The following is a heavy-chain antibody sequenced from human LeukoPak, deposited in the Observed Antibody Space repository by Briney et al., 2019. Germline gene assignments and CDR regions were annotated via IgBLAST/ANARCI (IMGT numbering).Heavy chain of an antibody. J-gene: IGHJ4*02. V-gene: IGHV3-23*01. CDR1: GITFNNFG. CDR3: AKVISSYSGYDSY. Sequence: GGSLRLSCAASGITFNNFGMSWVRRAPGKGLEGVSSISNGGHHTYYADSVRGRFTISRDNSKNTLYLQMDSLRAEDTAVYFCAKVISSYSGYDSYWGQGTLVTVSS. CDR2: ISNGGHHT. D-gene: IGHD5-12*01.